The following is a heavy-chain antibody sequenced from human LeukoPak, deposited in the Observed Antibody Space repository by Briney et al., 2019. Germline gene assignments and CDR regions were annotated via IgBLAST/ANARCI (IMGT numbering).Heavy chain of an antibody. D-gene: IGHD5-24*01. Sequence: PSQTLSLTCTVSGGSISSGSYYWSWIRQPAGKGLEWIGRIYTSGSTNYNPSLKSRVTISVDTSKNQFSLKLSSVTAADTAVYYCASEDGYNWARAFDIWGQGTMVTVSS. CDR3: ASEDGYNWARAFDI. J-gene: IGHJ3*02. CDR2: IYTSGST. CDR1: GGSISSGSYY. V-gene: IGHV4-61*02.